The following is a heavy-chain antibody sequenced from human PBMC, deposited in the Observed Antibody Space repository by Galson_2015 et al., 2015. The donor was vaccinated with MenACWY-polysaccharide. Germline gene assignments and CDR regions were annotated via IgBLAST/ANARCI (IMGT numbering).Heavy chain of an antibody. CDR3: AYRPDDSLTMAYYFDY. V-gene: IGHV2-5*02. J-gene: IGHJ4*02. CDR2: LYWGGGK. CDR1: GVSVTTGGVG. D-gene: IGHD3-3*01. Sequence: PALVKPSQTLTLTCTFSGVSVTTGGVGGGWIRQPPGKTLEWLTLLYWGGGKSYNPSLRPRLTITKDTSKNQVVLTMTNMDPVDTATYYCAYRPDDSLTMAYYFDYWGQGTLVTVSS.